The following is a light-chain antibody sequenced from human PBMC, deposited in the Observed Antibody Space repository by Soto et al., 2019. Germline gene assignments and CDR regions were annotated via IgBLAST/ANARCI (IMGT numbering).Light chain of an antibody. J-gene: IGKJ5*01. Sequence: VMTQSSHSLVVSLCGRATLSCRASQSVDSYLVWYQQKPGHSPRLLMFGASNRATGIPARFSGSGSGTDFTLTINMLEHDDFAVYGCQQRDSWPITFGQGTQLEIK. CDR3: QQRDSWPIT. V-gene: IGKV3-11*01. CDR1: QSVDSY. CDR2: GAS.